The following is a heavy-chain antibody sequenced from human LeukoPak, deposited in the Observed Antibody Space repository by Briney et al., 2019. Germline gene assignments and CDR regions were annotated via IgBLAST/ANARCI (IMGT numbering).Heavy chain of an antibody. V-gene: IGHV3-23*01. CDR3: AKDVVPDSGWDLDY. CDR1: GFTFSTYS. D-gene: IGHD6-19*01. J-gene: IGHJ4*02. CDR2: IYPSGDSA. Sequence: GGSLRLSCAASGFTFSTYSMTWVRQGPGKGLEWVSSIYPSGDSAFYADSVKGRFTISRDNSKNTLYLQMSSLRTEDTAIYYCAKDVVPDSGWDLDYWGQGTLVTVSS.